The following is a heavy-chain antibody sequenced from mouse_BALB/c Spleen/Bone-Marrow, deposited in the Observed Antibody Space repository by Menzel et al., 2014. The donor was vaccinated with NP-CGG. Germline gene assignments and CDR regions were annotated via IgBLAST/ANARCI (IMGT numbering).Heavy chain of an antibody. D-gene: IGHD4-1*01. CDR1: GYTFXSYW. V-gene: IGHV1-69*02. CDR2: IYPSDSYT. Sequence: QVQLKQSGAELVRPGASVKLSCKASGYTFXSYWINWVKQRPGQGLEWIGNIYPSDSYTNYNQKFKDKATLTVDKSSSTAYMQLSSPTSEDSAVYYCTRRLTGSYAMDYWGQGTSVTVSS. CDR3: TRRLTGSYAMDY. J-gene: IGHJ4*01.